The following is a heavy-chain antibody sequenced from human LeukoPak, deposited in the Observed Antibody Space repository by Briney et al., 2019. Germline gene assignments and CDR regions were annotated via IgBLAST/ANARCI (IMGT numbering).Heavy chain of an antibody. CDR3: ARGSFPFYGSGSLIGFDY. J-gene: IGHJ4*02. CDR2: INAGNGNT. Sequence: ASVKVSCKASGYTFTSYAMHWVRQAPGQRLEWMGWINAGNGNTKYSQKFQGRVTIIRDTSASTAYMELSSLRSEDTAVYYCARGSFPFYGSGSLIGFDYWGQGTLVTVSS. V-gene: IGHV1-3*01. CDR1: GYTFTSYA. D-gene: IGHD3-10*01.